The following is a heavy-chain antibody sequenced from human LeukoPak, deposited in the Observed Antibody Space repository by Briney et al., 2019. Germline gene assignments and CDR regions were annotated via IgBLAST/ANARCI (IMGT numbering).Heavy chain of an antibody. Sequence: SETLSLTCAVYGGSFSGYYWSWIRQPPGNGLEWIGEINHSGSTNYNPSLKSRVTISVDTSKNQFSLKLSSVTAADTAVYYCARGQRRIEVAGTLDYWGQGTLVTVSS. D-gene: IGHD6-19*01. CDR2: INHSGST. CDR1: GGSFSGYY. CDR3: ARGQRRIEVAGTLDY. V-gene: IGHV4-34*01. J-gene: IGHJ4*02.